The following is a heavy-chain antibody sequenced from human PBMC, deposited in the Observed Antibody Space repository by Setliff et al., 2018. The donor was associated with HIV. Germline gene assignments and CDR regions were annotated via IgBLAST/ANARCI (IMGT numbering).Heavy chain of an antibody. V-gene: IGHV4-34*01. D-gene: IGHD5-12*01. J-gene: IGHJ6*03. CDR2: INHSGST. Sequence: SETLSLTCAVYGGSFSEYYWSWIRQSPGKGLEWIGEINHSGSTHYNPPLKSRATKAVDTSKNQFSLRLNSVTAADTAVYYCARGATLLPGYSDRWEYFYMDVWGKGTTVTVSS. CDR3: ARGATLLPGYSDRWEYFYMDV. CDR1: GGSFSEYY.